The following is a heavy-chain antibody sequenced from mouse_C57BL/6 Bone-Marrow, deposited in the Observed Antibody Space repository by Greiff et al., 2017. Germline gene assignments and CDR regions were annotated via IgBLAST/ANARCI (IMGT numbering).Heavy chain of an antibody. CDR1: GYTFTSYW. J-gene: IGHJ2*01. CDR3: ARVPVTTVVHFDY. V-gene: IGHV1-50*01. D-gene: IGHD1-1*01. Sequence: QVLLQQPGAELVKPGASVKLSCKASGYTFTSYWMQWVKQRPGQGLEWIGEIDPSDSYTNYNQKFKGKATLTVDTSSSTAYMQLSSLTSEDSAVYYCARVPVTTVVHFDYWGQGTTLTVSS. CDR2: IDPSDSYT.